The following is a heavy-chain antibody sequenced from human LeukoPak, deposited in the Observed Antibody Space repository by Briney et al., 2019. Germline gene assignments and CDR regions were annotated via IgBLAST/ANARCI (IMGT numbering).Heavy chain of an antibody. CDR2: IWYDGSNK. J-gene: IGHJ4*02. Sequence: GGSLRLSCAASGFTFSSYGMHWVRQAPGKGLEWVAVIWYDGSNKYYADSVKGRLTISRDNSKNTLYLQMNSLRAEDTAVYYCARDGQSTVAAGRDFDYWGQGTLVTVSS. CDR3: ARDGQSTVAAGRDFDY. V-gene: IGHV3-33*01. CDR1: GFTFSSYG. D-gene: IGHD6-19*01.